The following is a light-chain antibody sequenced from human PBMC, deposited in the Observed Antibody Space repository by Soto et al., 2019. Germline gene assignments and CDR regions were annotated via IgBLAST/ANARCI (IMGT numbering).Light chain of an antibody. CDR1: QGIRSE. Sequence: AIQMTQSPSSLSASVGDRVTITCRASQGIRSELAWYQQKPGKAPNLLIYAASTLQSGVPFRFSGSGSGTDFTLTISSLQPEDFATYYCLHDYNYPRTFGQGTRVEIK. J-gene: IGKJ1*01. CDR3: LHDYNYPRT. CDR2: AAS. V-gene: IGKV1-6*01.